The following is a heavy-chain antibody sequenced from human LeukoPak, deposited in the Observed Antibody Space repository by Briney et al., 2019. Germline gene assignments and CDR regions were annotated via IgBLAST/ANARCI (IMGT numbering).Heavy chain of an antibody. CDR2: ISGSSSYI. Sequence: GGSLRLSCAASGFTFSSYSMNWVRQAPGKGLEWVSSISGSSSYIYYADSLKGRFTISRDNAKNSLYLQMNSLRAEDTAVYFCARDSDHVRDYWGQGTLVTVSS. D-gene: IGHD3-10*01. CDR3: ARDSDHVRDY. CDR1: GFTFSSYS. V-gene: IGHV3-21*01. J-gene: IGHJ4*02.